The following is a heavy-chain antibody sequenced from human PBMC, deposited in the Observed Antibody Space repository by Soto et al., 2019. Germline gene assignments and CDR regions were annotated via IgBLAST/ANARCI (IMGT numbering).Heavy chain of an antibody. V-gene: IGHV3-33*01. J-gene: IGHJ6*02. CDR3: ARDLSVAGTSYGMDV. D-gene: IGHD6-19*01. CDR1: GFTFSSYG. Sequence: GGSLRLSCAASGFTFSSYGMHWVRQAPGKGLEWVAVIWYDGSNKYYADSVKGRFTISRDNSKNTLYLQMNSLRAEDTAVYYFARDLSVAGTSYGMDVWGQGTPVTVSS. CDR2: IWYDGSNK.